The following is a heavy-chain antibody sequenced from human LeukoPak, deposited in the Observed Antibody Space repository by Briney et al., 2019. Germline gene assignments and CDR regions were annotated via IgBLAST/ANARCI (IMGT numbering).Heavy chain of an antibody. D-gene: IGHD4-23*01. J-gene: IGHJ4*02. V-gene: IGHV1-2*02. Sequence: ASVKVSCKASGYTFTGYYMHWVRQAPGQGLEWMGWINHNSGGTNYAQKFQGRVTMTRDTSISTAYMELSRLRSDDTAVYYCARVGDYGGNLEYYFDYWGQGTLVTVSS. CDR3: ARVGDYGGNLEYYFDY. CDR1: GYTFTGYY. CDR2: INHNSGGT.